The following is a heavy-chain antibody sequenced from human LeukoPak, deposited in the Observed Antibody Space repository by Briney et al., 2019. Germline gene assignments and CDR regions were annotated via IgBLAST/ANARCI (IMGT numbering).Heavy chain of an antibody. Sequence: PSETLSLTCTVSGGSISSSGYYWSWIRQPAGKGLEWIGRIYSSGSTNYNPSLKSRVTISVDTSKNQFSLMLSSVTAADTALYYCARIRDGGYEYYYYYMDVWGKGTTVTVSS. D-gene: IGHD3-22*01. CDR1: GGSISSSGYY. J-gene: IGHJ6*03. CDR2: IYSSGST. V-gene: IGHV4-61*02. CDR3: ARIRDGGYEYYYYYMDV.